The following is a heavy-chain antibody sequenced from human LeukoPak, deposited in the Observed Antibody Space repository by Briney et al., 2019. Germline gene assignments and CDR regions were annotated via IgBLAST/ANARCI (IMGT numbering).Heavy chain of an antibody. V-gene: IGHV3-30*04. Sequence: PGRSLRLSCAASGFTFSSYAMHWVRQAPGKGLEWVAVISYDGSNKYYADSVKGRFTISRDNSKNTLYLQMSSLRVEDTAVYYCARGTYYNILTGYKSRNLGFDYWGQGTLVTVSS. CDR3: ARGTYYNILTGYKSRNLGFDY. D-gene: IGHD3-9*01. CDR1: GFTFSSYA. J-gene: IGHJ4*02. CDR2: ISYDGSNK.